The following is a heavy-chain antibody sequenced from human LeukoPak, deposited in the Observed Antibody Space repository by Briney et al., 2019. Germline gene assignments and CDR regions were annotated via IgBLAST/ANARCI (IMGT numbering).Heavy chain of an antibody. D-gene: IGHD6-13*01. Sequence: PGGSLRLSCAASGFTFSGYDMNWVRQAPGKGLEWVSSISGSSSYIYYADSMKGRFTISRDNAKNSLYLQMNSLRAEDTAVYYCARAGSSWSAEYFHHWGQGTLVTVSS. V-gene: IGHV3-21*01. CDR3: ARAGSSWSAEYFHH. CDR1: GFTFSGYD. J-gene: IGHJ1*01. CDR2: ISGSSSYI.